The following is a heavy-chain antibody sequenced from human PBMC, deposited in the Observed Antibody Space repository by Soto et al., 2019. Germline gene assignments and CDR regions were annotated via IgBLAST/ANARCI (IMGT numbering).Heavy chain of an antibody. V-gene: IGHV4-59*01. D-gene: IGHD3-22*01. CDR3: ARADSSGYYTVDL. J-gene: IGHJ2*01. CDR2: VYYSGST. Sequence: QVQLQESGPGLVKPSETLSLTCTVSGGSISSYYWSWIRQPPGKGLEWIGYVYYSGSTSYNPSLKRRVTISVDTSKNQFSLKLSSVTAADTAVYYCARADSSGYYTVDLWGRGTLVTVSS. CDR1: GGSISSYY.